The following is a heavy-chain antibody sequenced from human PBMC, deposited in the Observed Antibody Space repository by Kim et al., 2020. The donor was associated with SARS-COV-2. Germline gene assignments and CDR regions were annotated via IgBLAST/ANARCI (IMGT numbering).Heavy chain of an antibody. Sequence: SETLSLTCAVSGGSISSSNWWSWVRQPPGKGLEWIGEIYHSGSTNYNPSLKSRVTISVDKSKNQFSLKLSSVTAADTAVYYCARDHHYYDSSGYYYWFDPWGQGTLVTVSS. V-gene: IGHV4-4*02. CDR1: GGSISSSNW. CDR3: ARDHHYYDSSGYYYWFDP. D-gene: IGHD3-22*01. CDR2: IYHSGST. J-gene: IGHJ5*02.